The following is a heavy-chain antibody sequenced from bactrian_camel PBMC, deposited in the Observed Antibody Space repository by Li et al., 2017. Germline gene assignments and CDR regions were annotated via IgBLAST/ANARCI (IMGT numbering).Heavy chain of an antibody. D-gene: IGHD2*01. CDR1: GFMFRSHV. CDR3: AAFGRKQGPSCTVVGGAAQLWHY. V-gene: IGHV3S40*01. CDR2: INTGGSYQ. J-gene: IGHJ4*01. Sequence: VQLVESGGGLVQPGGSLRVSCAASGFMFRSHVMTWVRQALGKGLEWVSRINTGGSYQYYADSVKGRLTISRDNAKNTVYLQMNSLKLEDTAMYYCAAFGRKQGPSCTVVGGAAQLWHYWGRGTQVTVS.